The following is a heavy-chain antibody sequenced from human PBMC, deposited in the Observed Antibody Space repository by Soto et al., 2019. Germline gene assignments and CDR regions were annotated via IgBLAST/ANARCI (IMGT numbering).Heavy chain of an antibody. CDR3: ARGTGYYYIH. V-gene: IGHV3-7*01. CDR2: IKQDGSEK. Sequence: EVQLVESGGGLVQPGGSLRLSCAASGFTFSTYWMSWVRQAPGKGLEWVADIKQDGSEKYYVDSVKGRFTISRDNAKNSLDLQMNSLRAEDTAVYYCARGTGYYYIHWGQGTLVTVSS. CDR1: GFTFSTYW. D-gene: IGHD3-22*01. J-gene: IGHJ4*02.